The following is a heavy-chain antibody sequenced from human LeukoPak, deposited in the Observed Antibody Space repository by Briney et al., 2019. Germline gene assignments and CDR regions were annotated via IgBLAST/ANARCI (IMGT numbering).Heavy chain of an antibody. Sequence: GGSLRLSCAASGFTFSSYNMNWVRQAPGKGPEWVSSITSSSSYIYYADSVKGRFTVSRDNAKNSLYLQMDSLRVEDTAVYYCARDPYSGSYGPYYYYYMDVWGKGTTVTISS. CDR1: GFTFSSYN. J-gene: IGHJ6*03. CDR3: ARDPYSGSYGPYYYYYMDV. V-gene: IGHV3-21*06. D-gene: IGHD1-26*01. CDR2: ITSSSSYI.